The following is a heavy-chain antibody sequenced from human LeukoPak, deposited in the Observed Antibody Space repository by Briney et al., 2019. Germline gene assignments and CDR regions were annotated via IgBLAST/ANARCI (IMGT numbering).Heavy chain of an antibody. Sequence: SETLSLTCTVSGGSISSYYWSWIRQPPGKGLEWIGYIYYSGSTNYNPSLKSRVTISVDTSKNQFSLKLSSVTAADTAVYYCARSGSGSYRSCFDYWGQGTLVTVSS. CDR3: ARSGSGSYRSCFDY. V-gene: IGHV4-59*01. CDR2: IYYSGST. D-gene: IGHD3-10*01. CDR1: GGSISSYY. J-gene: IGHJ4*02.